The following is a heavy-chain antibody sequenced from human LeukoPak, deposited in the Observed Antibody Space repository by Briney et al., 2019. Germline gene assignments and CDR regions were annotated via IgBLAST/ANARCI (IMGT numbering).Heavy chain of an antibody. V-gene: IGHV3-23*01. CDR2: ISGSGGST. CDR3: AKERWELQGEFFHYYGMDV. J-gene: IGHJ6*02. Sequence: GGSLRLSCAASGFTFSSYAMSWVRQAPGKGLEWVSAISGSGGSTYYAASVRGRFAISRDNSKYTLYLQMTSLRAEDTAVYFCAKERWELQGEFFHYYGMDVWGQGTTVTVSS. CDR1: GFTFSSYA. D-gene: IGHD1-26*01.